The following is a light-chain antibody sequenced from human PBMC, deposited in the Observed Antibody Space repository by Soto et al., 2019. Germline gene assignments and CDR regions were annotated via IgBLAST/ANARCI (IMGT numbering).Light chain of an antibody. Sequence: EIVLTQSPGTLSLSPGERATLSCRASQSVSSSYLAWYQQKPGQAPRLLIYGASSRATGIPDRFSGSGSGTDCTLTISRLEPADFAVYYWQQYGSSPPYTFGQGTKLEIK. CDR1: QSVSSSY. J-gene: IGKJ2*01. V-gene: IGKV3-20*01. CDR2: GAS. CDR3: QQYGSSPPYT.